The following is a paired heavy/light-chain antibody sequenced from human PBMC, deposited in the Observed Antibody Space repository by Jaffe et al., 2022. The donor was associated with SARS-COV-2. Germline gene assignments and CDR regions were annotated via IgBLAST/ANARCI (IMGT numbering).Heavy chain of an antibody. J-gene: IGHJ4*02. CDR2: IRSGGDTI. CDR1: GFSFSTYE. D-gene: IGHD7-27*01. V-gene: IGHV3-48*03. CDR3: ARDKNWVYGFDS. Sequence: EVQLVESGGGLVQPGGSLRLTCAASGFSFSTYEMNWVRQAPGKGLEWISFIRSGGDTIHYADSVKGRFTISRDNAKNSLYLQMNNLRAEDTAVYYCARDKNWVYGFDSWGQGTLVTVSS.
Light chain of an antibody. V-gene: IGKV3-15*01. CDR1: QSVSNN. CDR2: GAS. CDR3: HHYHNWPGT. Sequence: EIVMTQSPATLSVSPGERATLSCRASQSVSNNLAWYQQKPGQAPRLLIYGASTRATAIPARFSGSGSGTEFTLTISSLQSEDFAVYYCHHYHNWPGTFGPGTKVDIQ. J-gene: IGKJ3*01.